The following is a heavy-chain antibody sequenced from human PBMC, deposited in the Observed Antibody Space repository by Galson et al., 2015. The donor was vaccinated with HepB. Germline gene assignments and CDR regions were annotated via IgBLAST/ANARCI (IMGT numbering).Heavy chain of an antibody. J-gene: IGHJ4*02. CDR3: ATSTKSFSSFDY. V-gene: IGHV3-74*01. CDR2: LNGDGSSR. Sequence: SLRLSCAASGFTFSSYWMYWVRQAPGKGLVWVSRLNGDGSSRSYADSVKGRFTISRDNAKNTLDLQMNSLRAEDTAVYYCATSTKSFSSFDYWGQGTLVTVSS. D-gene: IGHD6-19*01. CDR1: GFTFSSYW.